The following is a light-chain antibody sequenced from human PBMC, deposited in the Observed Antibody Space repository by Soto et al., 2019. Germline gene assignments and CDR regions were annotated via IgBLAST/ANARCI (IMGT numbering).Light chain of an antibody. V-gene: IGKV3-20*01. Sequence: EIVLTQSPGTLSLSPGERATLSCRASQSVSSSYLAWYQQKPGQAPRLLIYGASSRATGIPDRFRGSGSGTDFTLTISSLEPEDFAVFYCQQYGRSLTFGGGTKVDIK. J-gene: IGKJ4*01. CDR3: QQYGRSLT. CDR1: QSVSSSY. CDR2: GAS.